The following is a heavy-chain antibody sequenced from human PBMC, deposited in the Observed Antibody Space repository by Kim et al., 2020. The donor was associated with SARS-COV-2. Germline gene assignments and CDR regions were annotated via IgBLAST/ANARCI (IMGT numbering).Heavy chain of an antibody. Sequence: SETLSLTCTVSGGSISSSSYYWGWIRQPPGKGLEWIGSIYYSGSTYYNPSLKSRVTISVDTSKNQFSRKLSSVTAADTAVYYCARRSRLGYCSSTSCYNWFDPWGQGTLVTVSS. D-gene: IGHD2-2*01. J-gene: IGHJ5*02. CDR2: IYYSGST. CDR1: GGSISSSSYY. V-gene: IGHV4-39*01. CDR3: ARRSRLGYCSSTSCYNWFDP.